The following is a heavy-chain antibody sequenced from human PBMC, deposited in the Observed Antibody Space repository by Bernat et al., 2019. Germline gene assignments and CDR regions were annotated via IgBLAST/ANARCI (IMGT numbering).Heavy chain of an antibody. CDR2: IRSKANSYAT. J-gene: IGHJ4*01. CDR3: TVERAYWGADCYIIDY. CDR1: GFTFSGSA. D-gene: IGHD2-21*02. Sequence: VQLVESGGGLVQPGGSLKLSCAASGFTFSGSAMHWVRQASGKGLEWVGRIRSKANSYATAYVASVKGRFTISRDDSKNTAYLQMNSLKTEDTAVYDCTVERAYWGADCYIIDYWGHGTLVTVSS. V-gene: IGHV3-73*01.